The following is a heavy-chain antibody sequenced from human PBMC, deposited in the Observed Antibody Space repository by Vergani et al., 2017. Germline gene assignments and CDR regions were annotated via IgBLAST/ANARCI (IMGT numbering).Heavy chain of an antibody. CDR1: GFTFIMHA. J-gene: IGHJ3*02. CDR3: AKVGRSEVAGTFGAFNI. CDR2: LSASDRRT. D-gene: IGHD6-19*01. Sequence: EVQLLESGGDLVQPGGSLRLSCAASGFTFIMHAMSWVRQAPGKELEWVSTLSASDRRTHYADSVKGRFTISRDISKNTLFLQMNSLRPENTAVYYCAKVGRSEVAGTFGAFNIWGQGTMVTVSS. V-gene: IGHV3-23*01.